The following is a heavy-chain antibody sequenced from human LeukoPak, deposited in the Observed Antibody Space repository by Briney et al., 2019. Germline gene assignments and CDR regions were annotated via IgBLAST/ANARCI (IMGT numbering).Heavy chain of an antibody. V-gene: IGHV4-34*01. D-gene: IGHD2-21*01. J-gene: IGHJ6*03. CDR3: ARGGGGGLYYYYYYYMDV. CDR2: INHSGST. Sequence: SETLSLTCAVYGGSFSGYYWSWIRQPPGKGLEWIGEINHSGSTNYNPSLKSRVTILVDTSKNQFSLKLSSVTAADTAVYYCARGGGGGLYYYYYYYMDVWGKGTTVTVYS. CDR1: GGSFSGYY.